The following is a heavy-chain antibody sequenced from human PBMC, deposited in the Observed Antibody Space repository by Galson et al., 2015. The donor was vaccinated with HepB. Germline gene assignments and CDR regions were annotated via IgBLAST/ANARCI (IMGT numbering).Heavy chain of an antibody. V-gene: IGHV3-30-3*01. CDR2: ISYDGSNK. CDR3: ARVVITIRGGGDAFDI. D-gene: IGHD3-3*01. J-gene: IGHJ3*02. Sequence: SLRLSCAASGFTFSSHTMHWVRQAPGKGLEWITVISYDGSNKYYADSVKGRFTISRDNSKNTLYLQMNSLRAEDTAVYYCARVVITIRGGGDAFDIWGQGTMVTVSS. CDR1: GFTFSSHT.